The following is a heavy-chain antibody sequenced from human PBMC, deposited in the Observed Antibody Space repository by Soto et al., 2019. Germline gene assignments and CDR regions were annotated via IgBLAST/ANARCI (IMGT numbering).Heavy chain of an antibody. V-gene: IGHV3-11*05. CDR2: IDSSTKYT. CDR1: GFTFRDY. CDR3: AREYYYTMDV. Sequence: QVQLVESGGGLVRPGGSLRLSCEASGFTFRDYMTWFRQAPGKGLEWLSYIDSSTKYTNYADSVKGRFTISRDNAKNSLYLQMNSLRADDTAVYYCAREYYYTMDVWGQGTMVTVSS. J-gene: IGHJ6*02.